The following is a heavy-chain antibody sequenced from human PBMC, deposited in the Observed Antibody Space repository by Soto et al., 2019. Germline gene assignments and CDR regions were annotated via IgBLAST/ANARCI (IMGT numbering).Heavy chain of an antibody. D-gene: IGHD3-10*01. CDR3: ARVLYYGSGSYSPYGMDV. CDR1: GVSFNNNG. CDR2: VSPPFRTS. Sequence: QVQLVQSGAEVKKPGSSVKVSCKTSGVSFNNNGIGWVRQAPGHGLEWVGGVSPPFRTSNYARKFQGRISMTAAATTGTVNMELSSLTSEDTAQYYCARVLYYGSGSYSPYGMDVWGQGTTVTVSS. V-gene: IGHV1-69*01. J-gene: IGHJ6*02.